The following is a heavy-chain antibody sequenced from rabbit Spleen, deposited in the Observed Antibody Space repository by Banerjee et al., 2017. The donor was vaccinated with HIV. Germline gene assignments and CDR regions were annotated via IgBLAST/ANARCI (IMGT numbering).Heavy chain of an antibody. D-gene: IGHD6-1*01. CDR2: IYATFDTT. V-gene: IGHV1S7*01. J-gene: IGHJ4*01. CDR1: GFTISNYW. CDR3: ARLFAYASYAAFGYATLDYFAL. Sequence: QLEESGGRLVQPGGSLTLSCKASGFTISNYWINWVRQAPGKGLEWIGIIYATFDTTYYASWVNGRFTISSDNAQNTVDLQMNSLTAADTATYFCARLFAYASYAAFGYATLDYFALWGPGTLVTVS.